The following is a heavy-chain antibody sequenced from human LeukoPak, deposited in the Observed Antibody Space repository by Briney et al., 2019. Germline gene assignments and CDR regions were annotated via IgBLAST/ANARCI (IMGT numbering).Heavy chain of an antibody. D-gene: IGHD3-16*01. CDR1: GGSISSYY. CDR3: ARDTWGSDYFDY. CDR2: IYYSGST. J-gene: IGHJ4*02. V-gene: IGHV4-59*01. Sequence: SETLSLTCTVSGGSISSYYWSCIRQPPGKGLEWIGYIYYSGSTNYNPSLKSRVTISVDTSKNQFSLKLSSVTAADTAVYYCARDTWGSDYFDYWGQGTLVTVSS.